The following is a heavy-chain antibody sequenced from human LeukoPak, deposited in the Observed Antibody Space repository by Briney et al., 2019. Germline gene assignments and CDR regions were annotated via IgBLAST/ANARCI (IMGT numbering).Heavy chain of an antibody. D-gene: IGHD3-10*02. Sequence: GGSLRLSCATSGFIFSTYNMNWVRQAPGKGLEWVSYISSSGSTIYYADSVKGRFTISRDNAKNSLYLQMNSLRAEDTAVYYCAELGITMIGGVWGKGTTVTISS. CDR2: ISSSGSTI. CDR1: GFIFSTYN. CDR3: AELGITMIGGV. J-gene: IGHJ6*04. V-gene: IGHV3-48*04.